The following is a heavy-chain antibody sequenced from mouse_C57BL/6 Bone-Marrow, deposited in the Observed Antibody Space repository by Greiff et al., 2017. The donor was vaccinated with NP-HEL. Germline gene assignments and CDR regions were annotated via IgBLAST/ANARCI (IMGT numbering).Heavy chain of an antibody. D-gene: IGHD2-1*01. CDR2: IDPENGDT. J-gene: IGHJ2*01. CDR3: TREVYGNLDY. Sequence: EVQGVESGAELVRPGASVKLSCTASGFNIKDDYMHWVKQRPEQGLEWIGWIDPENGDTEYASKFQGKATITADTSSNTAYLQLSSLTSEDTAVYYCTREVYGNLDYWGQGTTLTVSS. CDR1: GFNIKDDY. V-gene: IGHV14-4*01.